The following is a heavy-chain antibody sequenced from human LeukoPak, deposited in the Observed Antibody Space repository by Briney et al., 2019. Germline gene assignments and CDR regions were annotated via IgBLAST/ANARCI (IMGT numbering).Heavy chain of an antibody. CDR1: GYTFTSYD. Sequence: ASVKLSCKAAGYTFTSYDINWVRQAHGQGLEWVGWLNPNSGNRGYAQTFPGRVTMTICTSISTTNMDLRSLRSEDTAVYYCARGRDSGYLWYYYYMDVWGKGTTVTVSS. J-gene: IGHJ6*03. V-gene: IGHV1-8*01. CDR2: LNPNSGNR. CDR3: ARGRDSGYLWYYYYMDV. D-gene: IGHD5-12*01.